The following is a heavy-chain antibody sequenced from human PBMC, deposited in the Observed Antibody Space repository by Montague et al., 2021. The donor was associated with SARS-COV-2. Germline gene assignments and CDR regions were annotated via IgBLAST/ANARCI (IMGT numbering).Heavy chain of an antibody. CDR1: GGSISSGSYY. Sequence: TLSLTCTVSGGSISSGSYYWSWIRQPAGNGLEWIGRIYTSGSTNYNPSLKSRVTISVDTSKNQFSLKLSSVTAADTAVYYCARADFWSGYLYFDYWGQGTLVTVSS. CDR2: IYTSGST. V-gene: IGHV4-61*02. D-gene: IGHD3-3*01. CDR3: ARADFWSGYLYFDY. J-gene: IGHJ4*02.